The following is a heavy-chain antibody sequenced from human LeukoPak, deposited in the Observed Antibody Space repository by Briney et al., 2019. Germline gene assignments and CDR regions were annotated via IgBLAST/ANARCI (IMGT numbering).Heavy chain of an antibody. CDR1: GFTVSSNY. J-gene: IGHJ4*02. CDR3: ARDTILNDFWSGYDDY. CDR2: IYSGGST. D-gene: IGHD3-3*01. V-gene: IGHV3-66*02. Sequence: GGSLRLSCAASGFTVSSNYMSWVRQAPGKGLEWVSVIYSGGSTYYADSVKGRFTISRDNSKNTLYLQMNSLRAEDTAVYYCARDTILNDFWSGYDDYWGQGTLVTVSS.